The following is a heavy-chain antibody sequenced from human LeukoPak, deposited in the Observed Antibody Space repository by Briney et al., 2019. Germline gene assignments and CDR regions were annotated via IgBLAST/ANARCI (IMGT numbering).Heavy chain of an antibody. CDR1: GFTFSNYW. D-gene: IGHD3-22*01. Sequence: GGSLRLSCAASGFTFSNYWMHWVRQAPGKGLVWVSRINSDGINTSYANSVKGRFTISRDNAKNTLNLQMNSLRAEDTAVYYCARDLGQYYDTSDNWFDPWGQGTLVTVSS. J-gene: IGHJ5*02. CDR2: INSDGINT. CDR3: ARDLGQYYDTSDNWFDP. V-gene: IGHV3-74*01.